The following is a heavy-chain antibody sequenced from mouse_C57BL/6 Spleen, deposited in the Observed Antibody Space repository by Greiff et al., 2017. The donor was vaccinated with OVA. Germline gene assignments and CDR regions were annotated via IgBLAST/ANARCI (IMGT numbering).Heavy chain of an antibody. J-gene: IGHJ4*01. CDR1: GFTFSDYY. Sequence: VQLKESGGGLVQPGGSLKLSCAASGFTFSDYYMYWVRQTPEKRLEWVAYISNGGGSTYYPDTVKGRFTISRDNAKNTLYLQMSRLKSEDTAMYYCAREQGSYAMDYWGQGTSVTVSS. CDR3: AREQGSYAMDY. CDR2: ISNGGGST. V-gene: IGHV5-12*01. D-gene: IGHD3-3*01.